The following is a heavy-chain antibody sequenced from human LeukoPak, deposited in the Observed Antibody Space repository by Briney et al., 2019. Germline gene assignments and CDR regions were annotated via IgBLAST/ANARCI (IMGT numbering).Heavy chain of an antibody. D-gene: IGHD1-26*01. CDR1: GFTFTTYW. CDR3: ARGGANHGFDT. V-gene: IGHV3-74*01. Sequence: PGGSLRLSCEASGFTFTTYWMHWVRQAPGKGLVWVSRIDSDGSDTIYADSVKGRFTVSRDNAKNTVFLQMNSLRAEDTAVYYCARGGANHGFDTWGQGTMVTVSS. J-gene: IGHJ3*02. CDR2: IDSDGSDT.